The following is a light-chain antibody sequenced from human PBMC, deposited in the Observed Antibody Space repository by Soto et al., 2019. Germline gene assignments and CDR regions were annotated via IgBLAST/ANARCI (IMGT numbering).Light chain of an antibody. V-gene: IGKV3-15*01. J-gene: IGKJ1*01. CDR1: QSVRGN. CDR3: QQYNNWPPT. CDR2: GVS. Sequence: EIVVANSRAAVCGAGEESRSRWWTASQSVRGNLAWYQQKPGQAPSLLIYGVSTKASGIPARFSGSGSGTESTITISSLQSEDVEVYGSQQYNNWPPTFGQGTKVDIK.